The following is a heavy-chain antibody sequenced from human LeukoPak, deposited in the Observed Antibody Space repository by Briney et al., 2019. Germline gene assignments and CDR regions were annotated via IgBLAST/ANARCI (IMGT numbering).Heavy chain of an antibody. V-gene: IGHV3-23*01. CDR1: GFTFSSYG. CDR3: ARFAVGSGSYYNVVTRPHYFDY. D-gene: IGHD3-10*01. J-gene: IGHJ4*02. Sequence: GGSLRLSCAASGFTFSSYGMSWVRQAPGKGLEWVSAISGSGGSTYYADSVKGRFTISRDNSKNTLYLQMNSLRAEDTAVYYCARFAVGSGSYYNVVTRPHYFDYWGQGTLVTVSS. CDR2: ISGSGGST.